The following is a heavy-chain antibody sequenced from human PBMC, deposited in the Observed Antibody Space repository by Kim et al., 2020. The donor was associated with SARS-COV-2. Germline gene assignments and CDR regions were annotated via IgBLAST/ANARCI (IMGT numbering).Heavy chain of an antibody. Sequence: GRFTISRDNSKNTLYLQMNSLRAEDTAVYYCAKDKDYYDSSGYYRLPSDYWGQGTLVTVSS. J-gene: IGHJ4*02. CDR3: AKDKDYYDSSGYYRLPSDY. D-gene: IGHD3-22*01. V-gene: IGHV3-23*01.